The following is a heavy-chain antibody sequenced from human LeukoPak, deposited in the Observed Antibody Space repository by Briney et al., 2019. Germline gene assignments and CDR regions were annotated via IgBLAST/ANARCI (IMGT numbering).Heavy chain of an antibody. V-gene: IGHV4-4*07. CDR1: GGSISSYY. CDR2: IYTSGCT. D-gene: IGHD2-2*01. Sequence: VKPSETLSLTCTVSGGSISSYYWSCIRQPAGKGLEWIGRIYTSGCTNYNPSLKSRVTMSVDTSKNQFSLKLSSVTAADTAVYYCARSNRYQLLSPLDYWGQGTLVTVSS. J-gene: IGHJ4*02. CDR3: ARSNRYQLLSPLDY.